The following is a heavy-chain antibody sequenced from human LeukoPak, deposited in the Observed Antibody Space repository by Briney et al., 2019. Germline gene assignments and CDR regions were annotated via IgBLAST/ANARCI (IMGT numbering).Heavy chain of an antibody. CDR3: AKSGCNSSNCFLGWFDP. CDR2: VSSSGGST. D-gene: IGHD2-2*01. CDR1: GFTLSSYW. Sequence: GGSLRLSCAASGFTLSSYWMIWVRQAPGKGLEWVSTVSSSGGSTYYADSVKGRFTISRDNSKNTLYLQMNTLRAEDTAVYHCAKSGCNSSNCFLGWFDPWGQGTLVTVSS. J-gene: IGHJ5*02. V-gene: IGHV3-23*01.